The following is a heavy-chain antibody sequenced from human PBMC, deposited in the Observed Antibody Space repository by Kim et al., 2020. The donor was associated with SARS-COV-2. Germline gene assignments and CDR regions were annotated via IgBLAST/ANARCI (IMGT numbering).Heavy chain of an antibody. J-gene: IGHJ6*04. CDR3: ARQGKGGGSYQGYYYYGMDV. Sequence: GESLKISCKGSGYSFTSYWISWVRQMPGKGLEWMGRIDPSDSYTNYSPSFQGHVTISADKSISTAYLQWSSLKASDTAMYYCARQGKGGGSYQGYYYYGMDVWGDGTSGTVSS. CDR1: GYSFTSYW. D-gene: IGHD1-26*01. V-gene: IGHV5-10-1*01. CDR2: IDPSDSYT.